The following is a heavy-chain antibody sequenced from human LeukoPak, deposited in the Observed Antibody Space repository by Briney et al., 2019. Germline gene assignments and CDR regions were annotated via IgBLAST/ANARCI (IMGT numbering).Heavy chain of an antibody. V-gene: IGHV1-69*05. CDR2: IIPIFGTA. Sequence: SVKVSCKASGGTFSSYAISWVRQAPGQGLEWMRGIIPIFGTANYAQKFQGRVTITTDESTSTAYMELSSLRSEDTAVYYCASFLYSGYEPSDAFDIWGQGTMVTVSS. D-gene: IGHD5-12*01. CDR1: GGTFSSYA. J-gene: IGHJ3*02. CDR3: ASFLYSGYEPSDAFDI.